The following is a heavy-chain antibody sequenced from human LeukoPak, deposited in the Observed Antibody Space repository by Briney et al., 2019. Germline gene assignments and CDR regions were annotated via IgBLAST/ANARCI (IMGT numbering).Heavy chain of an antibody. CDR3: AKDTTPPKAGFDP. Sequence: GGSLRLSCAASGFTLSSYGMHWVRQAPGKGLEWVAFIRYDGSNKYCADSVKGRFTISRDNSKNTLYLQMNSLRAEDTAVYYCAKDTTPPKAGFDPWGQGTLVTVSS. CDR1: GFTLSSYG. V-gene: IGHV3-30*02. D-gene: IGHD1-14*01. J-gene: IGHJ5*02. CDR2: IRYDGSNK.